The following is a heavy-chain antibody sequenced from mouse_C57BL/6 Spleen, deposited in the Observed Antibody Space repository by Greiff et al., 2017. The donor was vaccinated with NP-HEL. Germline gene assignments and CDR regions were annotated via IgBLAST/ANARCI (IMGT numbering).Heavy chain of an antibody. J-gene: IGHJ2*01. CDR1: GYAFSSSW. Sequence: VQLQQSGPELVKPGASVKISCKASGYAFSSSWMNWVKQRPGKGLEWIGRIYPGDGDTNYNGKFKGKATLTADKSSSTAYMQLSSLTSEDSTVYFCAYEVGYWGQGTTLTVSS. CDR3: AYEVGY. CDR2: IYPGDGDT. D-gene: IGHD2-3*01. V-gene: IGHV1-82*01.